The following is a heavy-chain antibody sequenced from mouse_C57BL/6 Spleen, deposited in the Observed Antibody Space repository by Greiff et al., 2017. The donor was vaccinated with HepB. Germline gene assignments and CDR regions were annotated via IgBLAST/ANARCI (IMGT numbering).Heavy chain of an antibody. CDR2: IWSDGST. Sequence: VQRVESGPGLVAPSQSLSITCTVSGFSLTSYGVHWVRQPPGKGLEWLVVIWSDGSTTYNSALKSRLSISKDNSKSQVFLKMNSRQTDDTAMYYCARHGTGTRAMDYWGQGTSVTVSS. J-gene: IGHJ4*01. CDR3: ARHGTGTRAMDY. CDR1: GFSLTSYG. D-gene: IGHD4-1*01. V-gene: IGHV2-6-1*01.